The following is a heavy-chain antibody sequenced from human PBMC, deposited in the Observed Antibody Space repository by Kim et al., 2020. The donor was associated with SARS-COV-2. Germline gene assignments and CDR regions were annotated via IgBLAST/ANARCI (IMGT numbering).Heavy chain of an antibody. CDR1: GDSVSSNSGA. Sequence: SQTLSFTCAISGDSVSSNSGAWNWIRQSPSRGLEWLGRTYYRSKWYNDYAVSVKSRISISPDTSKNQFSLQLNSVTPEDTAVYYCASAFFLGHWGQGTLVTVSS. D-gene: IGHD3-3*01. CDR2: TYYRSKWYN. CDR3: ASAFFLGH. V-gene: IGHV6-1*01. J-gene: IGHJ4*02.